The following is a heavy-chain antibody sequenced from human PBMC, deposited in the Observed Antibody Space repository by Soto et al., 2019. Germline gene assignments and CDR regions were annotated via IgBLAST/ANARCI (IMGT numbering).Heavy chain of an antibody. D-gene: IGHD2-21*02. J-gene: IGHJ6*02. Sequence: SVKVSCKASGGTFNKFAFSWVRQAPGQGFEWMGGIIPVFRSANYAQRFRGRITITADEYTSTVYLYLNDLRSDDTAVYYCARRYCASDNCPLFYYFVDLWGPGTTVTVSS. CDR2: IIPVFRSA. CDR1: GGTFNKFA. CDR3: ARRYCASDNCPLFYYFVDL. V-gene: IGHV1-69*13.